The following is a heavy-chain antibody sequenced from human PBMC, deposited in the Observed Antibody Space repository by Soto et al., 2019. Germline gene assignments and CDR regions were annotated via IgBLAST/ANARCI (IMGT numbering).Heavy chain of an antibody. CDR3: ARSLPLRYFDY. J-gene: IGHJ4*02. V-gene: IGHV4-34*01. D-gene: IGHD3-9*01. Sequence: SETLSLTCAVYGGSFSGYYWSWIRQPPGKGLEWIGEINHSGSTNYNPSLKSRVTISVDTSKNQFSLKLSSVTAADTAEYYCARSLPLRYFDYWGQGTLVTVSS. CDR1: GGSFSGYY. CDR2: INHSGST.